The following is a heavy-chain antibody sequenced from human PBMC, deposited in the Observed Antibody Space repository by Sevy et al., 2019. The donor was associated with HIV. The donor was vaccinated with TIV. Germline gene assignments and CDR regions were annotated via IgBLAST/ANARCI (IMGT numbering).Heavy chain of an antibody. V-gene: IGHV3-30*18. CDR1: GFTFSSYA. J-gene: IGHJ4*02. CDR3: AKDRWGSGYFRGYFDH. D-gene: IGHD6-25*01. Sequence: YLRLSCAASGFTFSSYAMHWVRQAPGKGLEWVALISFGGSSKEYTDSLKGRFTISRDNSKNTLYLQMNSLRAEDSGVYYCAKDRWGSGYFRGYFDHWGQGTLVLVSS. CDR2: ISFGGSSK.